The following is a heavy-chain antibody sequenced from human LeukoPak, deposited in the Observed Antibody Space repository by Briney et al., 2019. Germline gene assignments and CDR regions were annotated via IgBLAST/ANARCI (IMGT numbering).Heavy chain of an antibody. J-gene: IGHJ4*02. D-gene: IGHD6-19*01. CDR2: ISSSASIT. CDR1: GFTFSSYE. V-gene: IGHV3-48*03. Sequence: GGSLRLSCAASGFTFSSYEMNWVRQAPGKGLEWVSYISSSASITYYADSVKGRFTISRDNAKNSLYLQMNSLRAEDTAIYYCARDTGAVAVDYWGQGTLVTVSS. CDR3: ARDTGAVAVDY.